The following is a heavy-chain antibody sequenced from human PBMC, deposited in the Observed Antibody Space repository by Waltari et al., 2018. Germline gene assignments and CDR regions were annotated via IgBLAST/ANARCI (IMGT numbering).Heavy chain of an antibody. CDR2: IYPGDSDT. D-gene: IGHD2-8*02. J-gene: IGHJ4*02. CDR3: ARPHAYCTGGVCYPVFFDY. V-gene: IGHV5-51*03. Sequence: EVQLVQSGAEGKKPGESLKISCKGAGYSVTSYWIGWVSQMPGKGLEWMGIIYPGDSDTRYSPSFQGQVTISADKSISTAYLQWSSLKASDTAMYYCARPHAYCTGGVCYPVFFDYWGQGTLVTVSS. CDR1: GYSVTSYW.